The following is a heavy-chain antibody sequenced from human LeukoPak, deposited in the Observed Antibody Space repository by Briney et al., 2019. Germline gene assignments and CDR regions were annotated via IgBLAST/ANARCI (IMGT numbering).Heavy chain of an antibody. V-gene: IGHV4-59*01. CDR1: GGSISSYH. D-gene: IGHD3-9*01. CDR2: IYYSGTT. J-gene: IGHJ5*02. CDR3: ARGPDYDILTGYKFDP. Sequence: SEILSLTCTVSGGSISSYHWSWIRQPPGKGLEWIGYIYYSGTTDYNPSLKSRVTISLDTSKNQFSLKLSSVTAADTAVYYCARGPDYDILTGYKFDPWGQGTLVTVS.